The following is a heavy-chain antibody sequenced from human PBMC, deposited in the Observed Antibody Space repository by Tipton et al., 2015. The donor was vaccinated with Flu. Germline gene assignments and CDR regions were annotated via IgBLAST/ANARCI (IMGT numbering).Heavy chain of an antibody. Sequence: SLRLSCAASGFTFSNYWVSWVRQAPGKGLEWVANIKQDGSEKMYVGSVKGRFTISRDNAKSSVYLQLNNLRAEDTAVYYCARDEGLQVNHRFDYWGQGTLVTVSS. CDR1: GFTFSNYW. CDR2: IKQDGSEK. CDR3: ARDEGLQVNHRFDY. J-gene: IGHJ4*02. D-gene: IGHD1-14*01. V-gene: IGHV3-7*01.